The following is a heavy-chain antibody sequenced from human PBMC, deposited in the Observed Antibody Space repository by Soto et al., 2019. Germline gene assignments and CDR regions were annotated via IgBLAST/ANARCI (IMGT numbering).Heavy chain of an antibody. CDR3: ARHPLMVYAMGWFDP. V-gene: IGHV4-39*01. CDR1: GGSISSSSYY. Sequence: PSETLSLTCTVSGGSISSSSYYWGWIRQPPGRGLEWIGSIYYSGSTYYNPSLKSRVTISVDTSKNQFSLKLSSVTAADTAVYYCARHPLMVYAMGWFDPWGQGTLVTVSS. D-gene: IGHD2-8*01. J-gene: IGHJ5*02. CDR2: IYYSGST.